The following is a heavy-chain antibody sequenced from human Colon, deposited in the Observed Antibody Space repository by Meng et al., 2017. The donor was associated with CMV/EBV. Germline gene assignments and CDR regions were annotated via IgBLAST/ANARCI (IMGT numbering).Heavy chain of an antibody. CDR1: GFTFSVFA. Sequence: LSLTCAASGFTFSVFAMHWVRQAPGKGLEWVSAISGGGTSTYYADSVKGRFTISRDNSNNTLFLQLSSLRADDTALYYCAKASSNFPYYSMDVWGQGTPVTVSS. D-gene: IGHD4-11*01. J-gene: IGHJ6*02. CDR2: ISGGGTST. CDR3: AKASSNFPYYSMDV. V-gene: IGHV3-23*01.